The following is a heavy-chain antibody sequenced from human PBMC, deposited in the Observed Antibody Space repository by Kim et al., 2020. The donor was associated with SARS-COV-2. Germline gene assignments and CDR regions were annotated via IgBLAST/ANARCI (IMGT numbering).Heavy chain of an antibody. D-gene: IGHD4-17*01. V-gene: IGHV5-51*01. CDR2: IYPGDSDT. CDR1: GYSFTTFW. Sequence: GESLKISCKGSGYSFTTFWIGWVRQMPGKGLEWMGIIYPGDSDTRYSPSFQGQVTISADKSITTAYLQWSSLKASDTAMYYCARRPRDAEVTTGFDYWGQGTLVTVSS. J-gene: IGHJ4*02. CDR3: ARRPRDAEVTTGFDY.